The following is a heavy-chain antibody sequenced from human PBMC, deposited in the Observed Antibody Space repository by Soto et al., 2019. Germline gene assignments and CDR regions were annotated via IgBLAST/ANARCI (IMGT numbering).Heavy chain of an antibody. CDR2: IYYSGST. V-gene: IGHV4-31*03. J-gene: IGHJ4*02. Sequence: PSETLSLTCTVSGGSISSGGYYWNWFRQHPGKGLEWIGYIYYSGSTYYNPSLKSRVTISVDTSKNQSSLKLSSVTAADTAVYYCARHSAGLFDVWGQGTRVTVAS. CDR3: ARHSAGLFDV. CDR1: GGSISSGGYY. D-gene: IGHD6-19*01.